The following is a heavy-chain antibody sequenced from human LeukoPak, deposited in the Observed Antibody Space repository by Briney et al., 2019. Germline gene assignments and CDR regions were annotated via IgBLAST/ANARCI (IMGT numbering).Heavy chain of an antibody. D-gene: IGHD2-15*01. CDR3: ARGWPLYCSGGSCYYYYYYMEV. V-gene: IGHV3-30*04. Sequence: RGALRLSRAAPGFTLSSYAMQWVRQGPGKGLEWGAVISYDGSNKYYAESVKRLFTILRDNSKHQLYMQMHSLRVEDTAVYYCARGWPLYCSGGSCYYYYYYMEVWGKGPTVSVS. CDR2: ISYDGSNK. J-gene: IGHJ6*03. CDR1: GFTLSSYA.